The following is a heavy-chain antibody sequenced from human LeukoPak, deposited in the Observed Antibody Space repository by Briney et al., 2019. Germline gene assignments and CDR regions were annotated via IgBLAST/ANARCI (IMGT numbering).Heavy chain of an antibody. Sequence: GGSLRLSCAASGFTLSNAGMSWVRQAPGKGLEWVARIRSKTDGGTTGYAAPVKGRFTISRDESKNTLYLQLNSLKTEDTAVYYCTADPYYDILTGFPHHFDYWGQGTLVTVSS. CDR3: TADPYYDILTGFPHHFDY. V-gene: IGHV3-15*01. J-gene: IGHJ4*02. D-gene: IGHD3-9*01. CDR1: GFTLSNAG. CDR2: IRSKTDGGTT.